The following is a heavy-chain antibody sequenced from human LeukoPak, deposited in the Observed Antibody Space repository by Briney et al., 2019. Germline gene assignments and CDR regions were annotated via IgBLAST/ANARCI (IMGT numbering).Heavy chain of an antibody. CDR2: ISSSGSTI. Sequence: VKPGGSLRLSCAASGFTFSDYYMSWIRQAPGKGLEWVSYISSSGSTIYYADSVKGRFTTSRDNAKNSLYLQMNSLRAEDTAVYYCAGQVAAAGILFDYWGQGTLVTVSS. V-gene: IGHV3-11*04. J-gene: IGHJ4*02. CDR1: GFTFSDYY. CDR3: AGQVAAAGILFDY. D-gene: IGHD6-13*01.